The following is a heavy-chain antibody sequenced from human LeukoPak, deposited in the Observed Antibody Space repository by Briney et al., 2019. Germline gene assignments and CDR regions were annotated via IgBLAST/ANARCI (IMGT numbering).Heavy chain of an antibody. CDR3: ARQTFGVLYFDS. V-gene: IGHV4-59*08. CDR1: GGSISSYY. J-gene: IGHJ4*02. CDR2: IYSSGST. D-gene: IGHD3-10*01. Sequence: SETLSLTCTVSGGSISSYYWSWIRQPPGKGLEWIGRIYSSGSTYYNPSLKSRVTISVDTSKNQFSLNLSSVTAADTAVYYCARQTFGVLYFDSWGPGTLVIVSS.